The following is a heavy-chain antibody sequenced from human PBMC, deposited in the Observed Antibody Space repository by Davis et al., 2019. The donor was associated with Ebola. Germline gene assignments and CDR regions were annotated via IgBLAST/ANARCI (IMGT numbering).Heavy chain of an antibody. CDR2: IRSKANSYAT. Sequence: GESLKISCAASGFTFSGSAMHWVRQASGKGLEWVGRIRSKANSYATAYAASVKGRFTISRADSKNTAYLQMNSLKTEDTAVYYCTITTTALDYWGQGTLVTVSS. J-gene: IGHJ4*02. D-gene: IGHD1-26*01. V-gene: IGHV3-73*01. CDR1: GFTFSGSA. CDR3: TITTTALDY.